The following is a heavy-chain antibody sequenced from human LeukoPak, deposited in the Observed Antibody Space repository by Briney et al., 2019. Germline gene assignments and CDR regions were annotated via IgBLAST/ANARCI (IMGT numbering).Heavy chain of an antibody. D-gene: IGHD4-23*01. CDR3: ARQPFDGGYYFDY. CDR1: SGSLSSDNNY. J-gene: IGHJ4*02. Sequence: PSQTLSLTCTVSSGSLSSDNNYWNWIRQPAGKGLEWIGRIYTSGRTSYNPSLKSQVTISVDTSKNRFSLKLTSVTAADTAVYYCARQPFDGGYYFDYWGQGTLVTVSS. V-gene: IGHV4-61*02. CDR2: IYTSGRT.